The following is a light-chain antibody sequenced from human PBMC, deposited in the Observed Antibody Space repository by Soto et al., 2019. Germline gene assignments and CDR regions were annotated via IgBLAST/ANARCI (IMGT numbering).Light chain of an antibody. CDR1: SSDVGAYNY. J-gene: IGLJ1*01. CDR2: EVS. CDR3: TSYAGTYSFFFV. Sequence: QSVLTQPPSASGSPGQSVTISCTGTSSDVGAYNYASWYQQLPGKAPKLIIYEVSKRPSGVPDRFSGSKSGNTASLPVSGLQAEDEADYYCTSYAGTYSFFFVFGTGTKVTVL. V-gene: IGLV2-8*01.